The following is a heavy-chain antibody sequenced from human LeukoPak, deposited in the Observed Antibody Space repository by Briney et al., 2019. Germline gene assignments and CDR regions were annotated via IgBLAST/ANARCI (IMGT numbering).Heavy chain of an antibody. CDR1: GFTFSSYW. J-gene: IGHJ3*02. D-gene: IGHD3-22*01. CDR3: ASRDSSGYYGAFDI. CDR2: ISGSGGST. V-gene: IGHV3-23*01. Sequence: GGSLRLSCAASGFTFSSYWMSWVRQAPGKGLEWVSAISGSGGSTYYADSVKGRFTISRDNSKNTLYLQMNSLRAEDTAVYYCASRDSSGYYGAFDIWGQGTMVTVSS.